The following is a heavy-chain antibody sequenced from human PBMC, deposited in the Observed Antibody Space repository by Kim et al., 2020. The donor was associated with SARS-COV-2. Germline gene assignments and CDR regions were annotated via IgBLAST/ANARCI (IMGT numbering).Heavy chain of an antibody. CDR3: ATSTAMGTSYYYYGMDV. Sequence: SETLSLTCTVSGGSISSSSYYWGWIRQPPGKGLEWIGSIYYSGSTYYNPSLKSRVTISVDTSKNQFSLKLSSVTAADTAVYYCATSTAMGTSYYYYGMDVWGQGTTVTVSS. CDR1: GGSISSSSYY. V-gene: IGHV4-39*01. J-gene: IGHJ6*02. D-gene: IGHD5-18*01. CDR2: IYYSGST.